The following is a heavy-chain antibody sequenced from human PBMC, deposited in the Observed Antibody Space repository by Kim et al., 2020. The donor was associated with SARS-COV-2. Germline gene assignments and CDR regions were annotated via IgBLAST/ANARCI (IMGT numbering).Heavy chain of an antibody. D-gene: IGHD5-12*01. V-gene: IGHV3-11*05. Sequence: AGSVKGQFPISRDDARKSLYLQMNNLRAEDTAFYYCARDRVPTTDYDYWGQGTLVTVSS. J-gene: IGHJ4*02. CDR3: ARDRVPTTDYDY.